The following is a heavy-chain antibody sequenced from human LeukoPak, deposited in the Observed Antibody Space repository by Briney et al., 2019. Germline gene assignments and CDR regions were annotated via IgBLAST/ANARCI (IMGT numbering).Heavy chain of an antibody. V-gene: IGHV1-18*01. CDR2: ISAYNGNT. CDR3: ARSLSAGTTNLADY. Sequence: ASVKVSYKASGYTFTSYGISWVRQAPGQGLEWMGWISAYNGNTNYAQKLQGRVTMTTDTSTSTAYMELRSLRSDDTAVYYCARSLSAGTTNLADYWGQGTLVTVSS. J-gene: IGHJ4*02. D-gene: IGHD1-7*01. CDR1: GYTFTSYG.